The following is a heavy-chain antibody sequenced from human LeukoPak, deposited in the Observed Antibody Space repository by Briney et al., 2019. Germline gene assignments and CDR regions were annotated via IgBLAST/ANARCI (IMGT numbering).Heavy chain of an antibody. CDR3: ARGYDYGDYRWFDP. D-gene: IGHD4-17*01. J-gene: IGHJ5*02. V-gene: IGHV1-2*02. CDR1: GYSFTDYH. Sequence: GASVKVSCKASGYSFTDYHMHWVRQAPGQGLEWMGWINPNSGGTNYAQKFQGRVTMTWDTSISTAYMELSSLRSDDTALYYCARGYDYGDYRWFDPWGQGTLVTVYS. CDR2: INPNSGGT.